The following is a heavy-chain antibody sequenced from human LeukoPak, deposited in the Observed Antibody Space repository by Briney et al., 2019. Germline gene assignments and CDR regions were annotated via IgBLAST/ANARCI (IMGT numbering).Heavy chain of an antibody. V-gene: IGHV4-59*01. CDR3: ARSGYSYGADAFDI. CDR2: IYYSGST. Sequence: SETLSLTCIVSGGSISSYYWSWIRQPPGKGLEWIGYIYYSGSTNYNPSLKSRVTISVDTSRTQFSLKLSSVTAADTAVCYCARSGYSYGADAFDIWGQGTMVTVSS. CDR1: GGSISSYY. J-gene: IGHJ3*02. D-gene: IGHD5-18*01.